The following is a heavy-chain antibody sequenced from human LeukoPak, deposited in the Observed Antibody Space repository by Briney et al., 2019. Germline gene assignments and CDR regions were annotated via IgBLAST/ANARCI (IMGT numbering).Heavy chain of an antibody. Sequence: NPSETLSLTCSISGGSISTSSYSWGWIRQPPGKGLEWIGNISYTGNTHYNPSLKSRVTISVDTSKNQFSLKLSSVTAADTAVYYCARVFPSSGWFVTGGYFDYWGQGTLVTVSS. J-gene: IGHJ4*02. D-gene: IGHD6-19*01. CDR2: ISYTGNT. V-gene: IGHV4-39*01. CDR1: GGSISTSSYS. CDR3: ARVFPSSGWFVTGGYFDY.